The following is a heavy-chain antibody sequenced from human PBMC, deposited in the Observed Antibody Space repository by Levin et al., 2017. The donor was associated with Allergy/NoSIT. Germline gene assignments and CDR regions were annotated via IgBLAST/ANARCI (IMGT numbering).Heavy chain of an antibody. CDR2: IYSGGST. J-gene: IGHJ3*02. Sequence: GESLKISCAASGFTVSSNYMSWVRQAPGKGLEWVSVIYSGGSTYYADSVKGRFTISRDNSKNTLYLQMNSLRAEDTAVYYCARGRDTAMALASLAFDIWGQGTMVTVSS. CDR1: GFTVSSNY. V-gene: IGHV3-66*02. CDR3: ARGRDTAMALASLAFDI. D-gene: IGHD5-18*01.